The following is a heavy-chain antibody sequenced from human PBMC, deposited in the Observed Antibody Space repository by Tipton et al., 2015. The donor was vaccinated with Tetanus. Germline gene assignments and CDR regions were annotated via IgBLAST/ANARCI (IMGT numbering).Heavy chain of an antibody. J-gene: IGHJ4*02. CDR3: AREVPAAGHFDS. CDR1: GGSITNGGYY. Sequence: TLSLTCTVSGGSITNGGYYWSWIRQHPGKGLDWIGYIYFNGTTKYNPALKSRVTISVDTSKKQFSLSLTSVTAADTAVYYCAREVPAAGHFDSWGQGTLVTVSS. V-gene: IGHV4-61*08. CDR2: IYFNGTT. D-gene: IGHD2-2*01.